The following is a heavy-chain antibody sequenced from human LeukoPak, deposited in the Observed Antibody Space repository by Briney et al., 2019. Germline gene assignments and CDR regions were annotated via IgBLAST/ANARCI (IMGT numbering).Heavy chain of an antibody. Sequence: GGSLRLSCAASGFTFSSYSMNWVRQAPGKGLEWVSSISSSSSYIYYADSVKGRFTISRDNAKNSLYLQMNSLRAEDTAVYYCAKDFRYTYGTFDYWGQGTLVTVSS. CDR2: ISSSSSYI. J-gene: IGHJ4*02. V-gene: IGHV3-21*04. CDR1: GFTFSSYS. CDR3: AKDFRYTYGTFDY. D-gene: IGHD5-18*01.